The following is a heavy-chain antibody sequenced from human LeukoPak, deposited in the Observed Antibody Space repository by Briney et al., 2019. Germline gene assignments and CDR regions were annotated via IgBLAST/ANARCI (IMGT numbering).Heavy chain of an antibody. CDR1: GFTFSSYS. J-gene: IGHJ6*02. CDR2: ISSSSSYI. V-gene: IGHV3-21*01. D-gene: IGHD2-15*01. CDR3: ARGHGSIVVVVAAIYGMDV. Sequence: GGSLRLSCAASGFTFSSYSMNWVRQAPGKGLEWVSSISSSSSYIYYADSVKGRFTISRDNAKNSLYLQMNSLRAEDTAVYYCARGHGSIVVVVAAIYGMDVWGQGTTVTVSS.